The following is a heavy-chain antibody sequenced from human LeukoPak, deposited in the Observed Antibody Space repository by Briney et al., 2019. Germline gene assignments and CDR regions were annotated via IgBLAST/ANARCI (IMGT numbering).Heavy chain of an antibody. V-gene: IGHV3-30*18. CDR2: ISYDGSNK. CDR3: AKDLYSNPDY. CDR1: GFTFSSYG. D-gene: IGHD6-13*01. Sequence: QPGRSLRLSCAASGFTFSSYGMHWVRQAPGKGLEWVAVISYDGSNKYYADSVKGRFTISRDNSKNTLYLQMNSLRAEDTAVYYCAKDLYSNPDYWGQGTLVTVSS. J-gene: IGHJ4*02.